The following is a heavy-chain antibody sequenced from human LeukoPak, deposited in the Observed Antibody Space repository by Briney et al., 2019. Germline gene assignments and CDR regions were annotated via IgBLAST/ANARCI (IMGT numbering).Heavy chain of an antibody. D-gene: IGHD4-17*01. J-gene: IGHJ6*02. CDR3: AKDLGTTVTTHPKYYYGMDV. CDR1: GFTFSSYG. Sequence: PGGSLRLSCAASGFTFSSYGMHWVRQAPGKGLEWVAVISYDGSNKHYADSVKGRFTISRDNSKNTLYLQMNSLRAEDTAVYYCAKDLGTTVTTHPKYYYGMDVWGQGTTVTVSS. V-gene: IGHV3-30*18. CDR2: ISYDGSNK.